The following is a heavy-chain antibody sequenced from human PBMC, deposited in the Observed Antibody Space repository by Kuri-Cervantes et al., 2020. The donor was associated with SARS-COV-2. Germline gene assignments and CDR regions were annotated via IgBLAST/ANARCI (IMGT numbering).Heavy chain of an antibody. J-gene: IGHJ3*02. D-gene: IGHD2-2*01. CDR3: AREDIVVVPAYYDDAFDI. CDR1: GYTFTSYY. CDR2: INPSGGST. Sequence: ASVKVSCKAPGYTFTSYYMHWVRQAPGQGLEWMGIINPSGGSTSYAQKFQGRVTMTRDTSTSTVYMELSSLRSEDTAVYYCAREDIVVVPAYYDDAFDIWGQGTMVTVSS. V-gene: IGHV1-46*01.